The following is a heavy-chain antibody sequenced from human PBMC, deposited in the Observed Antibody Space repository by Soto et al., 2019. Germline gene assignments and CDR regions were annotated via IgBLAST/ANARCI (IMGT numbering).Heavy chain of an antibody. D-gene: IGHD5-18*01. CDR1: GGSFSGYY. CDR2: INHSGST. J-gene: IGHJ6*02. V-gene: IGHV4-34*01. Sequence: KTSETLSLTCAVYGGSFSGYYWSWIRQPPGKGLEWIGEINHSGSTNYNPSLKSRVTIPVDTSKNQFSLKLSSVTAADTAVYYCARDGRGYSYGEANYYYYGMDVWGQGTTVTVSS. CDR3: ARDGRGYSYGEANYYYYGMDV.